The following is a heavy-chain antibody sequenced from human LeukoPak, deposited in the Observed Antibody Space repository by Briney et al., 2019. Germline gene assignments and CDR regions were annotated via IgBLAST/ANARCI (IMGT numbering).Heavy chain of an antibody. V-gene: IGHV3-53*01. D-gene: IGHD1-26*01. CDR3: GRGGWELSY. Sequence: PGGSLRLSCAASGFTVSSNYMTWVRQAPGKGLEWVSVIYSGGITHYADSVKGRFTISRDNSKNTLYLQMNSLRAEDTAVDYCGRGGWELSYWGQGTLVTVSS. J-gene: IGHJ4*02. CDR2: IYSGGIT. CDR1: GFTVSSNY.